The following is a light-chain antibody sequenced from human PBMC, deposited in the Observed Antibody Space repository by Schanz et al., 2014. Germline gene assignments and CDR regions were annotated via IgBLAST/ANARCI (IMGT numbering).Light chain of an antibody. CDR2: DAS. V-gene: IGKV3-11*01. J-gene: IGKJ1*01. CDR3: QQYNSYSQT. Sequence: EIVLTQSPATLSLSPGETATLSCRASQTVSSYLAWYQRIPGQAPRLLIYDASNRATGTPARFSGSGSGTDFTLTISSLEPEDFATYYCQQYNSYSQTFGQGTKVEIK. CDR1: QTVSSY.